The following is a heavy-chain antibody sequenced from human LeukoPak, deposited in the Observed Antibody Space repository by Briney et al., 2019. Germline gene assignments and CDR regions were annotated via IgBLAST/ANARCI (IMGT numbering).Heavy chain of an antibody. D-gene: IGHD3-22*01. J-gene: IGHJ5*02. V-gene: IGHV4-59*01. Sequence: SETLSLTCTVAGGSISSYYWSWIRQPAGKGLEYIGFIYYGGTTKYNPSLKSRATISVDTSKNQFSLKLTSVTAADTAVYYCARGRYYYDSSGYYYDNWFDPWGQGTLVTVSS. CDR2: IYYGGTT. CDR3: ARGRYYYDSSGYYYDNWFDP. CDR1: GGSISSYY.